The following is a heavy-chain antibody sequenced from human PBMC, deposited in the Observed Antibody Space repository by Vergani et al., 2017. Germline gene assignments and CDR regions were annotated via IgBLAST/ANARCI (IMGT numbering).Heavy chain of an antibody. D-gene: IGHD5-12*01. J-gene: IGHJ4*02. CDR2: LSASDRRT. V-gene: IGHV3-23*01. Sequence: EVQLLESWGDLVQPGGSLRLSCAASGFTFIMHAMSWVRQAPGKGLEWVSTLSASDRRTHYADSVKGRFTISRDNSKNTLFLHMNSLRPEDTAVYYCTXGSRGYTGYFFDYWGQGTLATVSS. CDR3: TXGSRGYTGYFFDY. CDR1: GFTFIMHA.